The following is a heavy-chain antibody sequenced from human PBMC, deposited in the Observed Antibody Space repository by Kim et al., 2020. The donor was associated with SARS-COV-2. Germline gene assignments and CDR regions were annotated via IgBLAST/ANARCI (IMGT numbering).Heavy chain of an antibody. J-gene: IGHJ6*02. Sequence: NSVKGRFTISRDNSKNTLYLQMGSLRAEDMAVYYCAGGYSYGFYYYGMDAWGQGTTVTVSS. CDR3: AGGYSYGFYYYGMDA. D-gene: IGHD5-18*01. V-gene: IGHV3-64*01.